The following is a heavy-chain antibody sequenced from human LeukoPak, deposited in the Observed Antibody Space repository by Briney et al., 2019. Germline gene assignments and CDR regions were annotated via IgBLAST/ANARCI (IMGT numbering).Heavy chain of an antibody. CDR3: ARAGSSGWLNAFDI. CDR1: GGTFSSYA. Sequence: GASVKVSCKASGGTFSSYAISWVRQAPGQGLEWMGGIIPIFGTANYAQKFQGRVTITADKSTSTAYMELSSLRSEDTSVYYCARAGSSGWLNAFDIWGQGTMVTVSS. D-gene: IGHD6-19*01. V-gene: IGHV1-69*06. J-gene: IGHJ3*02. CDR2: IIPIFGTA.